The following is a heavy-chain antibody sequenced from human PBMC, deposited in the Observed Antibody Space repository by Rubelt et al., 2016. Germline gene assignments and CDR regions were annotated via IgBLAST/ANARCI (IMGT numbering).Heavy chain of an antibody. CDR1: GFTFSSSS. D-gene: IGHD3-10*01. Sequence: QVQLVESGGGVVQPGRSLRLSCAASGFTFSSSSMPWVRQAPGTGLEWVAVISYDGSNKYYADSVRGRFTISRENSTSELLLKMKSLRAEDTAVYYCVRNDYGSGRTLFYGMDVWGQGTTVTVSS. J-gene: IGHJ6*02. V-gene: IGHV3-30*04. CDR2: ISYDGSNK. CDR3: VRNDYGSGRTLFYGMDV.